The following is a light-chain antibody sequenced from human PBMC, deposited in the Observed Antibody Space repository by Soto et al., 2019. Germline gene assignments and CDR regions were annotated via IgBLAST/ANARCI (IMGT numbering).Light chain of an antibody. Sequence: DIQMTQSPSTLSASVGDRVIITCRASQSIGNLLVWYQQKPGKAPNLLIYKASTLESGVPSRFSGSGSGTEFTLTISSLQPDDFATYYCQHYNSYSPFGGGTKVEIK. V-gene: IGKV1-5*03. CDR2: KAS. CDR1: QSIGNL. CDR3: QHYNSYSP. J-gene: IGKJ4*02.